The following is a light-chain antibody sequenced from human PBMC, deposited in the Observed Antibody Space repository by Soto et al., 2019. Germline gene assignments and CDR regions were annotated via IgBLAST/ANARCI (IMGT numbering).Light chain of an antibody. J-gene: IGKJ2*01. CDR3: QQYGGSPPYT. CDR2: GAS. CDR1: QSVSSSY. Sequence: EIVLPQSPGTLSLSPGERATLSCRASQSVSSSYLAWYQQKPAQAPRLLIYGASNRSTGIPDRFSGSGSGTDFTLTISRLEPEDFAVYYCQQYGGSPPYTFGQGNKLEIK. V-gene: IGKV3-20*01.